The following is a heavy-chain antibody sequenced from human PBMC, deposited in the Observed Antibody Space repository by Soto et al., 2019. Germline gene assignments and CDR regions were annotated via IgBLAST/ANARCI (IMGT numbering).Heavy chain of an antibody. Sequence: GGSLRLSCAASGFTFSSYSMNWVRQAPGKGLEWVSSISSSSSYIYYADSVKGRFTISRDNAKNSLYLQMNSLRAEDTAVYYWARDNFRDIVATISWWFDPWGQGTLVTVSS. D-gene: IGHD5-12*01. CDR1: GFTFSSYS. V-gene: IGHV3-21*01. CDR3: ARDNFRDIVATISWWFDP. CDR2: ISSSSSYI. J-gene: IGHJ5*02.